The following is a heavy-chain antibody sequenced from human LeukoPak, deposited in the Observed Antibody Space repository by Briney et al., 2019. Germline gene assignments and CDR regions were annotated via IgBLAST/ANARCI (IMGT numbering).Heavy chain of an antibody. Sequence: GGSLRLSCAASGFTFSSYWMHWVRQAPGKGLVWVSRINSDGSSTSYADSVKGRFTISRDNAKNTLYLQMNSLRAEDTAVYYCARGGGIVGATYYHYYMDVWGKGTTVTVSS. D-gene: IGHD1-26*01. CDR1: GFTFSSYW. CDR3: ARGGGIVGATYYHYYMDV. J-gene: IGHJ6*03. CDR2: INSDGSST. V-gene: IGHV3-74*01.